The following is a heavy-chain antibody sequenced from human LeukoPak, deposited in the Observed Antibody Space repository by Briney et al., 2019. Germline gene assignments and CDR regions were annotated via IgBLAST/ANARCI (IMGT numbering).Heavy chain of an antibody. Sequence: GGSLRLSCEASGSTFDDFGMSWVRQAPARGPEWVSSIRGGRGETFYADSVKGRFTLSRDDSRNTVYLQLNNLTVEDTAIYYCAKANWVSNADAVWWGRGTQVTVSS. CDR1: GSTFDDFG. J-gene: IGHJ4*02. CDR2: IRGGRGET. CDR3: AKANWVSNADAVW. V-gene: IGHV3-23*01. D-gene: IGHD1-1*01.